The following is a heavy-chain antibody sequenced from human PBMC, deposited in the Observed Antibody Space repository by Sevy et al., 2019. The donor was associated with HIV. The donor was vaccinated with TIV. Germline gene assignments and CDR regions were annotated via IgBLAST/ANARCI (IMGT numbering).Heavy chain of an antibody. V-gene: IGHV4-38-2*02. CDR2: IYHSGST. J-gene: IGHJ4*02. CDR3: ARDSGITMIVVVITPDPYFDY. Sequence: SETLSLTCAVSGYSISSGYYWGWIRRPPGKGLEWIRSIYHSGSTYYNPSLKSRVTISVDTSKNQFSLKLSSVTAADTAVYYCARDSGITMIVVVITPDPYFDYWGQGTLVTVSS. CDR1: GYSISSGYY. D-gene: IGHD3-22*01.